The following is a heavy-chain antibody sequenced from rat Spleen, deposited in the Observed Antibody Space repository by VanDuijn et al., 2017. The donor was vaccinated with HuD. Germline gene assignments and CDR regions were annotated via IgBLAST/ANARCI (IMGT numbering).Heavy chain of an antibody. J-gene: IGHJ2*01. V-gene: IGHV5S13*01. D-gene: IGHD1-12*02. CDR1: GFTFSMYG. CDR2: IGTGGGNT. Sequence: EVQLVDHGGGLVQPGRSLNLSCAPSGFTFSMYGMAWVRQAPTKGLEWVASIGTGGGNTYYRDSVKGRFTISRDNAKNTLYLQMDSLRSEDTATYYCATDTFYDGTYYPGGFDYWGQGVMVTVSS. CDR3: ATDTFYDGTYYPGGFDY.